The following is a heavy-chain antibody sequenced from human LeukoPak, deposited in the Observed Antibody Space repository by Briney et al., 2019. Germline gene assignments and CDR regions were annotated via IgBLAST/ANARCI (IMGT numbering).Heavy chain of an antibody. Sequence: PSETLSLTCTVSGGSISSYYWSWIRQPPGKGLEWIGYIYYSGSTNYNPSLKSRVTISVDTSKNQFSLKLSSVTAADTAVYYCARYVTGYSGYDLGVYYFDYWGQGTLVTVSS. CDR1: GGSISSYY. CDR2: IYYSGST. V-gene: IGHV4-59*01. D-gene: IGHD5-12*01. J-gene: IGHJ4*02. CDR3: ARYVTGYSGYDLGVYYFDY.